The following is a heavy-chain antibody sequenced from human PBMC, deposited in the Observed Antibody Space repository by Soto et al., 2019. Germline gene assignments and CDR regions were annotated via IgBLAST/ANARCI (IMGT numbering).Heavy chain of an antibody. Sequence: PVGSLRLSCEASGFRFTQYDMHWVRQVPGKGLEWVSGISPAGDPDYAAAVEGRFTVSRENSQNSIFLQMNSLRVDDTAIYFCARTDRDFYCLDVWGQGTTVTVSS. CDR3: ARTDRDFYCLDV. CDR1: GFRFTQYD. V-gene: IGHV3-13*05. CDR2: ISPAGDP. J-gene: IGHJ6*02.